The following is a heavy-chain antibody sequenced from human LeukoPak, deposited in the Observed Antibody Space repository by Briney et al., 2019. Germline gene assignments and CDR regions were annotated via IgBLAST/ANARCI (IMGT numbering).Heavy chain of an antibody. Sequence: PGGSLRLSCAASGYNFNNAWMNWVRQAPGKGLEWVGRIKSKAEGGTTDYAEPVKGRFTISRDDSKITLYLQMNSLKTEDTGVYYCGTDRGYRYGYSYNWGQGTLVTVSS. V-gene: IGHV3-15*01. CDR2: IKSKAEGGTT. J-gene: IGHJ4*02. CDR1: GYNFNNAW. D-gene: IGHD5-18*01. CDR3: GTDRGYRYGYSYN.